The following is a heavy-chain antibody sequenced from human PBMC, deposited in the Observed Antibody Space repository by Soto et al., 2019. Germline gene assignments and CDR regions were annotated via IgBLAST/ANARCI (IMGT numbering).Heavy chain of an antibody. J-gene: IGHJ4*02. D-gene: IGHD4-17*01. CDR3: ARSPEATVTAFDY. V-gene: IGHV4-31*03. CDR1: GGSISSGGYY. Sequence: QVQLQESGPGLVKPSQALSLTCTVSGGSISSGGYYWSWIRQHPGKGLECIGYIYYSGSTYYNPSLKSRVTISVDTSKNQFSLKLSSVTAADTAVYYCARSPEATVTAFDYWGQGTLVTVSS. CDR2: IYYSGST.